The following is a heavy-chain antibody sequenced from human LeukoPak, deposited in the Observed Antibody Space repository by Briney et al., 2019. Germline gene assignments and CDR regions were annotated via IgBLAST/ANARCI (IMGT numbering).Heavy chain of an antibody. D-gene: IGHD5-12*01. J-gene: IGHJ4*02. CDR1: GGSISTNY. Sequence: ETLSLTCTVFGGSISTNYWSWIRQPPGKGLEWIGYIYYSGNTNYNPSLKSRVTISVDTTKNKFSLKLNSVTAADTAVYYCARGTTIHVTLDYWGQGTLVTVSS. CDR3: ARGTTIHVTLDY. V-gene: IGHV4-59*01. CDR2: IYYSGNT.